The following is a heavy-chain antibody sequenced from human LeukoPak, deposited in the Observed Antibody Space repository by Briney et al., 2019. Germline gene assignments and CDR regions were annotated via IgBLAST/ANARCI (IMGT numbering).Heavy chain of an antibody. CDR2: IKKDGREQ. CDR3: TTYYDSGPSKD. CDR1: GFTFGTYW. J-gene: IGHJ4*02. D-gene: IGHD3-22*01. Sequence: GGSLRLSCATSGFTFGTYWMTWVRQAPGKGLEWVANIKKDGREQYYGDSVKGRFTISRDNTKNSLYLQMNSLRAEDTAMYYCTTYYDSGPSKDWGQGTLVTVSS. V-gene: IGHV3-7*05.